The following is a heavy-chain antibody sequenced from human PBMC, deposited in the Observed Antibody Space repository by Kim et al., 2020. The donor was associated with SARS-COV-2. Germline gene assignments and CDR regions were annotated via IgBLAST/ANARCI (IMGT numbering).Heavy chain of an antibody. CDR3: ARYSYGYIDY. Sequence: SETLSLTCTVSGGSISSYYWSWIRQPPGKGLEGIGYIYYSGSTNYNPSLKSRVTISVDTSKNQFSLKLSSVTAADTAVYYCARYSYGYIDYWGQGTLVTVSS. D-gene: IGHD5-18*01. CDR1: GGSISSYY. CDR2: IYYSGST. V-gene: IGHV4-59*08. J-gene: IGHJ4*02.